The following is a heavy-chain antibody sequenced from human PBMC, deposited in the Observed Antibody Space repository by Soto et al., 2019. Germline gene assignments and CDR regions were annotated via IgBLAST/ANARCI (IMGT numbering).Heavy chain of an antibody. CDR2: IYYSGST. D-gene: IGHD3-22*01. J-gene: IGHJ4*02. Sequence: SETLSLTCTVSGGSISSGGYYWSWIRQHPGKGLEWIGYIYYSGSTYYNPSLKSRVTISVDTSKNQFSLKLSSVTAADTAVYYCARGHYYDSSGYSHPFDYWGQGTLVTVSS. CDR1: GGSISSGGYY. V-gene: IGHV4-31*03. CDR3: ARGHYYDSSGYSHPFDY.